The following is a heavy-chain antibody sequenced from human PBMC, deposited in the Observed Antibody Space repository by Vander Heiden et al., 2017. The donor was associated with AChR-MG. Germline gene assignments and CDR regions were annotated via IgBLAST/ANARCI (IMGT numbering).Heavy chain of an antibody. D-gene: IGHD3-22*01. V-gene: IGHV3-7*01. Sequence: EVQLEESGGGLVQPGGSLRLSCGASGFTFSSYWMSWVRQAPGKGLEWVANIKQDGSEKYYVDSVKGRFTISRDNAENSLYLQMNSLRGEDTAVYYCARPGRLGRSRYYHDYWGQGTLVTVSS. CDR1: GFTFSSYW. CDR3: ARPGRLGRSRYYHDY. CDR2: IKQDGSEK. J-gene: IGHJ4*02.